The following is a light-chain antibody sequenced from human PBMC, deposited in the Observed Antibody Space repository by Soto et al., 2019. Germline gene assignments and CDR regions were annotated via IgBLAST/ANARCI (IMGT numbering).Light chain of an antibody. V-gene: IGKV1-9*01. CDR3: QQTRSYTST. CDR2: GAS. CDR1: QGITSY. J-gene: IGKJ4*01. Sequence: DIQLTQSPSPLSASVGDRVAITCGASQGITSYLAWYQQKPGKAPNLLIYGASTLQSGVPSRLSGSGSGTDFTLTINSLQAEDFATYYCQQTRSYTSTFGGGTKVDIK.